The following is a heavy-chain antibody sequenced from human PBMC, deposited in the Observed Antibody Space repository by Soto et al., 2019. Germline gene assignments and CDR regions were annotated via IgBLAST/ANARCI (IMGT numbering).Heavy chain of an antibody. V-gene: IGHV1-3*01. CDR1: GYTFTSYA. CDR2: INAGNGNT. Sequence: ASVKVSCKASGYTFTSYAMHWVRQAPGQRLEWMGWINAGNGNTKYSQKFQGRVTITRDTSASTAYMELSSLRSEDTAVYYCARDQQSGSRRIVVAPGWFDPWGQGTLVTVSS. D-gene: IGHD3-22*01. J-gene: IGHJ5*02. CDR3: ARDQQSGSRRIVVAPGWFDP.